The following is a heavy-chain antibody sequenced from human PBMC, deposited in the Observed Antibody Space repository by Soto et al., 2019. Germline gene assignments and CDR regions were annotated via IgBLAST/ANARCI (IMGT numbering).Heavy chain of an antibody. CDR2: TYYSGST. Sequence: PSETLSLTCTVSGGSISSYYWSWIRQPPGKGLEWIGYTYYSGSTNYNPSLKSRVTISVDTSKNQFSLKLSSVTAADTAVYYCARYGSGSSVWFDPWGQGTLVTVSS. V-gene: IGHV4-59*01. J-gene: IGHJ5*02. CDR3: ARYGSGSSVWFDP. D-gene: IGHD3-10*01. CDR1: GGSISSYY.